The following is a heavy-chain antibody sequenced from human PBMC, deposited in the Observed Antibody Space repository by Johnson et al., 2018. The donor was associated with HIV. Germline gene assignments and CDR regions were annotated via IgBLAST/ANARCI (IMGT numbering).Heavy chain of an antibody. J-gene: IGHJ3*01. CDR3: ARAPEVWELRHPGTFDV. CDR2: LSYDGSNE. CDR1: GFTFGDSA. D-gene: IGHD3-3*01. Sequence: QVQLVESGGGVVQSGRSLRLSCAASGFTFGDSAIHWVRQAPGKGLEWVAVLSYDGSNEYYADSVKGRFTISRDNSKNSLFLQMNSLRAEDTAVYYCARAPEVWELRHPGTFDVWGQGTLVTVSS. V-gene: IGHV3-30-3*01.